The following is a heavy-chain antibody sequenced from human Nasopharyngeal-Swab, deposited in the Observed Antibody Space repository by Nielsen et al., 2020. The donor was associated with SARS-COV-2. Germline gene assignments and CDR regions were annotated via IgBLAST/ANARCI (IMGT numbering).Heavy chain of an antibody. J-gene: IGHJ6*02. V-gene: IGHV3-7*01. CDR1: GFTFSSHW. Sequence: GESLKISCAASGFTFSSHWMSWVRQAPGKGLEWVANIKQDGSEKYYVDSVKGRFTISRDNAKNSLYLQMNSLRAEDTAVYYCARDTSSSWYDEYYYYGMDVWGQGTTVTVSS. CDR3: ARDTSSSWYDEYYYYGMDV. CDR2: IKQDGSEK. D-gene: IGHD6-13*01.